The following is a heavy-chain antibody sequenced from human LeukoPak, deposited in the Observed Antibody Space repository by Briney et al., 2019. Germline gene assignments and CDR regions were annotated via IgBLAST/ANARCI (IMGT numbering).Heavy chain of an antibody. J-gene: IGHJ4*02. V-gene: IGHV4-59*07. CDR1: GGSISSYY. CDR2: IYYSGST. Sequence: PSDTLSLTCTVSGGSISSYYWSWLRQPPGKGLEWFGYIYYSGSTNYHPSLKSRVTISVGTSKNQFSLKLSSVTAADTAVYYCARVDTAMVSFDYWGQGTLVTVSS. CDR3: ARVDTAMVSFDY. D-gene: IGHD5-18*01.